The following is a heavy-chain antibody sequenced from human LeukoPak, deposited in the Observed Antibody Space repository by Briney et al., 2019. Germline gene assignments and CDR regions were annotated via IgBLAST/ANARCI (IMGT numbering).Heavy chain of an antibody. CDR3: ARSRDGYNNLDY. V-gene: IGHV1-2*02. D-gene: IGHD5-24*01. CDR1: GYTFTGYY. Sequence: ASVKVSCTASGYTFTGYYMHWVRQAPGQRLEWMGWINPNSGGTNYAQKFQGRVTMTRDTSISTAYMELSGLRYDDTAVYYCARSRDGYNNLDYWGQGTLVTVSS. CDR2: INPNSGGT. J-gene: IGHJ4*02.